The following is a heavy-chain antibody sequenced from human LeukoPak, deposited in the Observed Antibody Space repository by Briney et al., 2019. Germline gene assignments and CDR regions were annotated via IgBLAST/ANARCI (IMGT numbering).Heavy chain of an antibody. CDR1: GFTFSSYA. Sequence: PGRSLRLSCAASGFTFSSYAMHWVRQAPGKGLEWVAVISYDGSNKYYADSVKGRFTISRDNSKNTLYLQMNSLRAEDTAVYYCAKGVAVGEFLSPYYFDYWGQGTLVTVSS. J-gene: IGHJ4*02. CDR3: AKGVAVGEFLSPYYFDY. CDR2: ISYDGSNK. V-gene: IGHV3-30-3*01. D-gene: IGHD3-10*01.